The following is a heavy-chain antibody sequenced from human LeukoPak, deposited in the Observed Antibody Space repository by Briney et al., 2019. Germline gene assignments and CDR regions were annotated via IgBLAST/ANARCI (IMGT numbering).Heavy chain of an antibody. D-gene: IGHD2-21*02. V-gene: IGHV3-30*02. CDR2: IRYDGSNK. Sequence: PGGSLRLSCAASGFTFSSYGMHWVRQAQGKGLEGVAFIRYDGSNKYYADSVKGRFTISRDNSKNTLYLQMNSLRAEDTAVYYCAKEGGMVTDYWGQGTLVTVSS. CDR3: AKEGGMVTDY. J-gene: IGHJ4*02. CDR1: GFTFSSYG.